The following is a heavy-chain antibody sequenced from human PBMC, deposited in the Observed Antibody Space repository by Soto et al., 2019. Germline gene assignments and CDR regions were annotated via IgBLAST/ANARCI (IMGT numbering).Heavy chain of an antibody. CDR1: GYSFTSYW. V-gene: IGHV5-10-1*01. J-gene: IGHJ4*02. CDR3: ARKSVPYYYDSSCYYWGY. D-gene: IGHD3-22*01. CDR2: IDPSDSYT. Sequence: GESLKISCKGSGYSFTSYWISWVRQMPGKGLEWMGRIDPSDSYTNYSPSFQGHVTISADKSISTAYLQWSSLKASDTAMYYCARKSVPYYYDSSCYYWGYWGQVTLVTVSS.